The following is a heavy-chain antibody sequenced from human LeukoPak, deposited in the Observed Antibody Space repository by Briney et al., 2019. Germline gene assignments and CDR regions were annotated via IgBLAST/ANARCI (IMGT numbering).Heavy chain of an antibody. CDR3: AREDSSSYWFDP. D-gene: IGHD6-13*01. CDR2: IYHSGST. V-gene: IGHV4-30-2*01. J-gene: IGHJ5*02. CDR1: GGSISSGGYS. Sequence: PSETLSLTCAVSGGSISSGGYSWSWIRQPPGKGLEWIGYIYHSGSTYYNPSLKSRVTISVDGSKNQFSLKLGSVTAADTAVYCCAREDSSSYWFDPWGQGTLVTVSS.